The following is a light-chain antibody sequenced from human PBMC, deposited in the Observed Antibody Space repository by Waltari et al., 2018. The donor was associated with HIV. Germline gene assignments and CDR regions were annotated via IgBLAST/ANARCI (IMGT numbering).Light chain of an antibody. Sequence: SYVLTQPPSVSVAPGQTARISCGGNNIGVKSVHWYQQKPGQAPVLVVYDYSDRPSGIPERFSGSNSGNTATLTISRVEAGDEADYYCQVWDSSRDHYVFGTGTKVTVL. V-gene: IGLV3-21*02. CDR2: DYS. CDR3: QVWDSSRDHYV. CDR1: NIGVKS. J-gene: IGLJ1*01.